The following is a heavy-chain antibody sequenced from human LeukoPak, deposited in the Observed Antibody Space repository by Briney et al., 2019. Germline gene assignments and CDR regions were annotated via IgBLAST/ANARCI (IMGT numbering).Heavy chain of an antibody. J-gene: IGHJ4*02. D-gene: IGHD3-10*01. CDR2: INHSGST. Sequence: PSETLSLICAVYGGPFSGYYWSWIRQPPGKGLEWIGEINHSGSTNYSPSLKSRVTISVDTSKNQFSLKLSSVTAADTAVYYCARERLTPMVRGSLDYWGQGTLVTVSS. CDR3: ARERLTPMVRGSLDY. V-gene: IGHV4-34*01. CDR1: GGPFSGYY.